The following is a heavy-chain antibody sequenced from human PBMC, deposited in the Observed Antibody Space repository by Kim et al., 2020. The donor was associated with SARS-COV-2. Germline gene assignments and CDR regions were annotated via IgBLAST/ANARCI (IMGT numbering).Heavy chain of an antibody. Sequence: LKSRVTISVDTSKSQFSLKRSSVTAADTAVYYCARDGITMVRGATYYFDYWGQGTLVTVSS. V-gene: IGHV4-39*07. D-gene: IGHD3-10*01. J-gene: IGHJ4*02. CDR3: ARDGITMVRGATYYFDY.